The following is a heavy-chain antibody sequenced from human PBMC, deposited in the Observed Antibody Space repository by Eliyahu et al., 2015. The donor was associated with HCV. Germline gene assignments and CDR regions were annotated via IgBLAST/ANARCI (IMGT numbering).Heavy chain of an antibody. CDR3: ARGEDCSGSGCIGRFDP. Sequence: QVQLVQSGAEVKKPGASVKVSCKASGYTFTNYYILWARQAPGQGLEWMAVIDPNGAGTRSAQKFQGRVTMTRDTSTSTVFMELSSLRSDDTAVYYCARGEDCSGSGCIGRFDPWGQGTLVIVSS. J-gene: IGHJ5*02. V-gene: IGHV1-46*01. CDR1: GYTFTNYY. CDR2: IDPNGAGT. D-gene: IGHD2-15*01.